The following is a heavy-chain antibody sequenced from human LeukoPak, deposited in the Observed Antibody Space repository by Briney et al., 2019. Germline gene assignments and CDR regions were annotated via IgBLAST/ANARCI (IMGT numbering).Heavy chain of an antibody. J-gene: IGHJ4*02. D-gene: IGHD3-22*01. Sequence: GASVKVSCKVSGYSLTELSMHWVRQAPGKGLEGMGSFDPEKGETLYAQEFQGRVTLTEDTSADTAYLELSSLRSEDTALYYCTRSAVVLPYYFDYWGQGTLVTVSS. CDR3: TRSAVVLPYYFDY. V-gene: IGHV1-24*01. CDR1: GYSLTELS. CDR2: FDPEKGET.